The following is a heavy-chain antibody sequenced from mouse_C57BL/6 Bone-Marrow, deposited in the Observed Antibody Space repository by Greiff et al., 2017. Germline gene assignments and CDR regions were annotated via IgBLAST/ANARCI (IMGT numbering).Heavy chain of an antibody. CDR2: IHPNSGST. V-gene: IGHV1-64*01. D-gene: IGHD2-4*01. Sequence: QVQLKQSGAELVKPGASVKLSCKASGYTFTSYWMHWVKQRPGQGLEWIGMIHPNSGSTNYNEKFKSKATLTVDKSSSTAYMQLSSLTSEDSAVYYCARRGDYAPDYWGQGTTLTVSS. J-gene: IGHJ2*01. CDR3: ARRGDYAPDY. CDR1: GYTFTSYW.